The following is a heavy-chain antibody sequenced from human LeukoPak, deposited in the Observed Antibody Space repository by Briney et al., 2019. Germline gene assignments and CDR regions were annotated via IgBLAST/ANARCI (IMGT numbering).Heavy chain of an antibody. CDR1: GFTFDDYA. Sequence: GGSLRLSCAASGFTFDDYAMHWVRQAPGKGLEWVSGISWNSGSIGYADSVKGRFTISRDNSKNTLYLQMNSLRAEDTAVYYCAKLKRADYWGQGTLVTVSS. J-gene: IGHJ4*02. CDR2: ISWNSGSI. V-gene: IGHV3-9*01. CDR3: AKLKRADY.